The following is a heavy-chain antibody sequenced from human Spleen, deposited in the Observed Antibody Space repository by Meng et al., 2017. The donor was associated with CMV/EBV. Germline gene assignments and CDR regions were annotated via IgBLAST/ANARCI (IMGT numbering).Heavy chain of an antibody. V-gene: IGHV4-4*02. CDR1: GGSISSSNW. CDR3: ARGLPLRFYDY. J-gene: IGHJ4*02. Sequence: CAVSGGSISSSNWWSWVRQPPGKGLEWIGYIYYRGSTYYNPSLKSRVTISVDTSKNQFSLRLSSVTAADTAVYYCARGLPLRFYDYWGQGTLVTVSS. CDR2: IYYRGST. D-gene: IGHD3-3*01.